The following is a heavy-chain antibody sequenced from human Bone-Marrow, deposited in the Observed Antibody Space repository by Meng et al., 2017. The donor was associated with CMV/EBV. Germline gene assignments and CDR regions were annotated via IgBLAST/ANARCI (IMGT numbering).Heavy chain of an antibody. D-gene: IGHD5-18*01. CDR3: ASLVVDTAMVTTPRRRLWYGMDV. CDR1: GFTFSSYA. J-gene: IGHJ6*02. V-gene: IGHV3-30-3*01. CDR2: ISYDGSNK. Sequence: GESLKISCAASGFTFSSYAMHWVRQAPGKGLEWVAVISYDGSNKYYADSVKGRFTISRDNSKNTLYLQMNSLRAEDTAVYYCASLVVDTAMVTTPRRRLWYGMDVCGQGTTVTVSS.